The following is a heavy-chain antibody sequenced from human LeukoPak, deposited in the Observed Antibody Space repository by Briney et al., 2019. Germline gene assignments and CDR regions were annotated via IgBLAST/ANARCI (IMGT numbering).Heavy chain of an antibody. J-gene: IGHJ6*02. CDR2: ISAYNGNT. V-gene: IGHV1-18*04. CDR1: GYTFSGYY. Sequence: SVKVSCKASGYTFSGYYMHWVRQAPGQGLEWMGWISAYNGNTNYAQKLQGRVTMTTDTSTSTAYMELRSLRSDDTAVYYCARDRQWLVGPYYYYYGMDVWGQGTTVTVSS. CDR3: ARDRQWLVGPYYYYYGMDV. D-gene: IGHD6-19*01.